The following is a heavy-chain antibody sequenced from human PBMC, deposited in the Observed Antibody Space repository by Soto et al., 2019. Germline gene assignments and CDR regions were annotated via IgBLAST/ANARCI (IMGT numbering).Heavy chain of an antibody. CDR1: GFTFSSYS. Sequence: GGSLRLSCAASGFTFSSYSMNWVRQAPGKGLEWVSSISSSSSYIYYADSVKGRFTISRDNAKNSQYLQMNSLRAEDTAVYYWASNIREWSDILTGFQHWGQDTLVTSPQ. CDR2: ISSSSSYI. CDR3: ASNIREWSDILTGFQH. V-gene: IGHV3-21*01. J-gene: IGHJ1*01. D-gene: IGHD3-9*01.